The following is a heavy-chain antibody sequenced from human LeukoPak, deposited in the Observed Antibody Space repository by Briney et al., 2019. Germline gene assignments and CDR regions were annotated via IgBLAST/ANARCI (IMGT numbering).Heavy chain of an antibody. J-gene: IGHJ4*02. CDR1: GFTFSDYY. Sequence: PGGSLRLSCAASGFTFSDYYMSWIRQAPGKGLEWVAVISYDGSNKYYADSVKGRFTISRDNSKNTLYLQMNSLRAEDTAVYYCARAAYGSGSYYDYWGQGTLVTVSS. CDR3: ARAAYGSGSYYDY. V-gene: IGHV3-30*03. D-gene: IGHD3-10*01. CDR2: ISYDGSNK.